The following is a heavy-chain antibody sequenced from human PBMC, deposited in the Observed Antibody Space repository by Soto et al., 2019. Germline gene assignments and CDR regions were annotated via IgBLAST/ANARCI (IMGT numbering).Heavy chain of an antibody. CDR3: ARAGGLGAVAVDY. V-gene: IGHV4-30-2*01. D-gene: IGHD6-19*01. Sequence: QLQLQESGSGLVKPSQTLSLTCAVSGGSISSGGYSWSWIRQPPGKGLEWIEYIYHSGSTYYNPSLKSRVTITVDRSKNQFSLKLGSVTAADTAVYYCARAGGLGAVAVDYWGQGTLVTVSS. CDR1: GGSISSGGYS. CDR2: IYHSGST. J-gene: IGHJ4*02.